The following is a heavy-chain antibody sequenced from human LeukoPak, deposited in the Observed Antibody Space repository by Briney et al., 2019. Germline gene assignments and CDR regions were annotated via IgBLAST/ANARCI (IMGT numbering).Heavy chain of an antibody. D-gene: IGHD3-22*01. Sequence: ASVKVSCKASGGTFTNYAMNWVRQAPGQGLEWMGWINTNTGNPTYAQGFTGRFVFSLDTSVSTAYLQISSLKAEDTAVYYCARDPNHYYDSSAYYGDYWGQGTLVTVSS. CDR3: ARDPNHYYDSSAYYGDY. CDR2: INTNTGNP. CDR1: GGTFTNYA. J-gene: IGHJ4*02. V-gene: IGHV7-4-1*02.